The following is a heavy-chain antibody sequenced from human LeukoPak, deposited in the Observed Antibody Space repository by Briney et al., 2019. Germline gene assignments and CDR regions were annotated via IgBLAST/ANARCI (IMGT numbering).Heavy chain of an antibody. CDR2: IYTSGST. CDR3: AREHYAYYDFGSGYNNWFDP. Sequence: SGTLSLTCTVSGGSISSGSYYWSWIRQPAGKGLEWIGRIYTSGSTNYNPSLKSRVTISVDTSKNQFSLKLSSVTAADTAVYYCAREHYAYYDFGSGYNNWFDPWGQGTLVTVSS. V-gene: IGHV4-61*02. D-gene: IGHD3-3*01. CDR1: GGSISSGSYY. J-gene: IGHJ5*02.